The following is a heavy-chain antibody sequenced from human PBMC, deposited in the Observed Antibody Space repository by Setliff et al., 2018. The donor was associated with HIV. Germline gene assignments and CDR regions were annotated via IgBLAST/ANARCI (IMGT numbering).Heavy chain of an antibody. CDR1: GYTFTSYA. Sequence: ASVKVSCKASGYTFTSYAMNWVRQAPGQGLEWMGWINTNTGNPTYAQGFTGRFVFSLDTSVSTAYLQISSLKAEDTAVYYWARGPHLSVTTVTRGDYWGQGTLVTVSS. CDR3: ARGPHLSVTTVTRGDY. J-gene: IGHJ4*02. CDR2: INTNTGNP. D-gene: IGHD4-17*01. V-gene: IGHV7-4-1*02.